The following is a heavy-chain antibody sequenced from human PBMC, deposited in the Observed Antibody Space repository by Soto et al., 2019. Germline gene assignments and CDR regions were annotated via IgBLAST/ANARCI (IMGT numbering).Heavy chain of an antibody. V-gene: IGHV4-34*01. CDR2: INHSGST. CDR1: GGSFSGYY. CDR3: SGFPEWLRFSGFDY. Sequence: SETLSLTCAVYGGSFSGYYWSWIRQPPGKGLEWIGEINHSGSTNYNPSLKSRVTISVDTSKNQFSLKLSSVTAADTAVYYCSGFPEWLRFSGFDYWGQGTLVPVSS. D-gene: IGHD5-12*01. J-gene: IGHJ4*02.